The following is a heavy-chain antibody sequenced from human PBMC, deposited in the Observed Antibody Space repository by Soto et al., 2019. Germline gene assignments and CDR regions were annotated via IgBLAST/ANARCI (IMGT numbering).Heavy chain of an antibody. Sequence: QVQLVQSGAEVKKPGSSVKVSCKASGGTFSSYAISWVRQAPGQGLEWMGGIIPISDTTNYGQKFQGRVTVTADESTSTAYMGLSSLRSEDTAVYYCARSQGSSTSLEIYYYYYYGMDVWGQGTTVTVSS. CDR3: ARSQGSSTSLEIYYYYYYGMDV. CDR2: IIPISDTT. V-gene: IGHV1-69*01. CDR1: GGTFSSYA. J-gene: IGHJ6*02. D-gene: IGHD2-2*01.